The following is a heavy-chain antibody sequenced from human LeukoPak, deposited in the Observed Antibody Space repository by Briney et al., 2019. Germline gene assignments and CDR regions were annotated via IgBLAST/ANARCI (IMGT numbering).Heavy chain of an antibody. CDR1: GYTFTSYG. J-gene: IGHJ4*02. Sequence: ASVKVSCKASGYTFTSYGISWVRQAPGQGHEWMGWISAYNGDTNYAQKLQGRVTMTTDTSTSTAYMELRSLRSDDTAVYYCARDHGGATDFDYWGQGTLVTVSS. CDR2: ISAYNGDT. V-gene: IGHV1-18*01. D-gene: IGHD1-26*01. CDR3: ARDHGGATDFDY.